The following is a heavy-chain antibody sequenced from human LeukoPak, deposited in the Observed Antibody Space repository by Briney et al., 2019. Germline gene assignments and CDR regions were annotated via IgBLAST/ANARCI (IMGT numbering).Heavy chain of an antibody. Sequence: GGSLRLSCTASGFSSSGHWMHWARQLPGKGLVWVSRISPTGSITSYADSVKGRFTVSRDNAKNTLYLQVNNLRAEDTAVYYCARGPNSNWSGLDFWGQGTLLTVSS. D-gene: IGHD6-6*01. CDR3: ARGPNSNWSGLDF. V-gene: IGHV3-74*01. J-gene: IGHJ4*02. CDR1: GFSSSGHW. CDR2: ISPTGSIT.